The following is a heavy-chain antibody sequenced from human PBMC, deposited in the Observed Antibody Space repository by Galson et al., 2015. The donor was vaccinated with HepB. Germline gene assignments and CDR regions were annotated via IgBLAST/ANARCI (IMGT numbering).Heavy chain of an antibody. Sequence: SLRLSCAASRFIFSRYAMSWVRQAPGKELEWVSAISASGGSTYYADSVKGRFTISRDNSKNTLYLQMNSLRAEDTALYYCAKATISPVVTVFDYWGQGTLVTVSS. J-gene: IGHJ4*02. CDR1: RFIFSRYA. D-gene: IGHD2-21*02. CDR2: ISASGGST. CDR3: AKATISPVVTVFDY. V-gene: IGHV3-23*01.